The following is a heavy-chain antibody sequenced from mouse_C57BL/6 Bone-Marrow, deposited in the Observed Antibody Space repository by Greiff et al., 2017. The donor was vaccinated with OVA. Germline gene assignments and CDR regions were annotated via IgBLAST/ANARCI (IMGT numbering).Heavy chain of an antibody. CDR3: ARCYYGGV. V-gene: IGHV1-81*01. CDR2: IYPRSGNN. J-gene: IGHJ1*03. D-gene: IGHD1-1*01. Sequence: QVQLQQSGAELARPGASVKLSCKASGYTFTSYGISWVKQRTGQGLEWIGEIYPRSGNNYYNEKFKGKATLTADKSSSTAYMELRSLTSEDSAVYFCARCYYGGVWGTGTTVTVSS. CDR1: GYTFTSYG.